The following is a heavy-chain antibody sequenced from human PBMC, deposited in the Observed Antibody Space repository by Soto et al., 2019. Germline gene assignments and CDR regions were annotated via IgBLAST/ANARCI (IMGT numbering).Heavy chain of an antibody. CDR2: IWYDGSNK. V-gene: IGHV3-33*01. CDR3: ARGAHYYCSGSPFDY. J-gene: IGHJ4*02. Sequence: ESGGGVVQPGRSLRLSCAASGFTFSSYGMHWVRQAPGKGLEWVAVIWYDGSNKYYADSVKGRFTISRDNSKNTLYLQMNSLRAEDTAVYYCARGAHYYCSGSPFDYWGQGTLVTVSS. CDR1: GFTFSSYG. D-gene: IGHD3-10*01.